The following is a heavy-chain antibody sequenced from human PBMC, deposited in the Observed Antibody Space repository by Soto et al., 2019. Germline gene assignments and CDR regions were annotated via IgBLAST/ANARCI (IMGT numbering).Heavy chain of an antibody. Sequence: PETRSLTCTVSGGSISSYYWSWIRQPPGKGLEWIGYIYYSGSTNYNPSLKRRVTISVDTSKNQFSLKLSSVTAADTAVHYCAREGGNCSSTSCSNWFDPWGQGTLVTVSS. CDR1: GGSISSYY. V-gene: IGHV4-59*01. CDR3: AREGGNCSSTSCSNWFDP. D-gene: IGHD2-2*01. J-gene: IGHJ5*02. CDR2: IYYSGST.